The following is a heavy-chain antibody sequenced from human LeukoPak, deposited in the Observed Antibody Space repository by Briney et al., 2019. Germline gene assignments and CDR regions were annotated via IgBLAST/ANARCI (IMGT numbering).Heavy chain of an antibody. CDR2: INHSGST. V-gene: IGHV4-34*01. J-gene: IGHJ4*02. CDR3: ARGSGIVGVTFRVAPRVFDY. CDR1: GGSFSAYY. Sequence: PSETLSLTCAVYGGSFSAYYWNWIRQPPGKGLEWIGEINHSGSTNYNPSLKSRVTISVDTSKNQFSLKLSSVTAADTAVYYCARGSGIVGVTFRVAPRVFDYWGQGTLVTVSS. D-gene: IGHD1-26*01.